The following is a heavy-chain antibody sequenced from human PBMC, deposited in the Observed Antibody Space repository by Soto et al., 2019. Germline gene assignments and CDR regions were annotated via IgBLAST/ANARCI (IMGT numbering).Heavy chain of an antibody. Sequence: EVQLVESGGGLEQPGGSLRLSCAASGFTFSSYNMNWVRQSPGKGLEWVSYISSSGSIIYYADSVKGRFTVSRDEAKKRXELQMNSLEVEDTVVYYCAGDAGIALTGKYYGMDVWGQGNTVTVSS. CDR2: ISSSGSII. CDR3: AGDAGIALTGKYYGMDV. D-gene: IGHD6-13*01. CDR1: GFTFSSYN. J-gene: IGHJ6*02. V-gene: IGHV3-48*01.